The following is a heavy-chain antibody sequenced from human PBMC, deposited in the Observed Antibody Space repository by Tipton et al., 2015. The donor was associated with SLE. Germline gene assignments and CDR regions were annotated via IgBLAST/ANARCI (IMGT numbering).Heavy chain of an antibody. CDR2: IYYSGST. CDR1: GGSISSYY. CDR3: ARQYPNYYGMDV. D-gene: IGHD2-2*01. J-gene: IGHJ6*02. Sequence: TLSLTCTVSGGSISSYYWSWIRQPPGKGLEWIGYIYYSGSTNYNPSLKSRVTISVDTSKNQFSLKLSSVTAADTAVYYCARQYPNYYGMDVWGQGTTVTVSS. V-gene: IGHV4-59*01.